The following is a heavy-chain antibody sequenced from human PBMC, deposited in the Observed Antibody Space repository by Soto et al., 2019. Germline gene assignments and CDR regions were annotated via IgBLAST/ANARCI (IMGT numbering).Heavy chain of an antibody. CDR2: IWYDGSNK. Sequence: QVQLVESGGGVVQPGRSLRLSCAASGFTFSSYGMHWVRQAPGKGLEWVAVIWYDGSNKYYADSMKGRFTISRDNSKNTLYLEMNSLRAEDTAVYYCARDPHYYDRSGYWDYWGQGTLVTVSS. D-gene: IGHD3-22*01. V-gene: IGHV3-33*01. CDR3: ARDPHYYDRSGYWDY. J-gene: IGHJ4*02. CDR1: GFTFSSYG.